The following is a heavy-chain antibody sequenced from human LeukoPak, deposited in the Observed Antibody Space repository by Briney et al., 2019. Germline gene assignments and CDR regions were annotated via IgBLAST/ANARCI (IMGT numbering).Heavy chain of an antibody. V-gene: IGHV4-59*01. J-gene: IGHJ4*02. CDR2: IYYSGNT. CDR1: GGSISPYY. D-gene: IGHD3-10*02. Sequence: SETLSLTCTVSGGSISPYYWSWIRQPPGKGLEWLGYIYYSGNTEYKPSLKSRVAMSVDTSKNQFSLRLSSVTAADTAVYYCARSTGSTMFIDYWGQGTLVTISS. CDR3: ARSTGSTMFIDY.